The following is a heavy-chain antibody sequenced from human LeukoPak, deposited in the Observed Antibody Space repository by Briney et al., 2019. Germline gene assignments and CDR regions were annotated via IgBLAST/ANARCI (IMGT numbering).Heavy chain of an antibody. D-gene: IGHD1-14*01. Sequence: GESLRLSCAASGFIFSSYWMNWVRQAPGKGLEWVANIKHDGSDKYYVDSVKGRFTISRDNAKNSLYLQMDSLRAEDTAVYYCAKQNGITDWGQGTLVTVSS. J-gene: IGHJ4*02. CDR1: GFIFSSYW. CDR2: IKHDGSDK. V-gene: IGHV3-7*03. CDR3: AKQNGITD.